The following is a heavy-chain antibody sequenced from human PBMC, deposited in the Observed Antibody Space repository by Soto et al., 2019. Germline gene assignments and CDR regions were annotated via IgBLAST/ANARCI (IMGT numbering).Heavy chain of an antibody. CDR2: ISYDGSNK. J-gene: IGHJ5*02. D-gene: IGHD2-2*01. Sequence: QVQLVESGGGVVQPGRSLRLSCAASGFTFSTYAMHWVRQAAGKGLEWVAVISYDGSNKYYADSVKGRFTISRDNSKNTLYLQMNSLRAEDTAVYYCARRYKDGRRDCISTSCLFDPWGQGTLVTVSS. CDR1: GFTFSTYA. V-gene: IGHV3-30*04. CDR3: ARRYKDGRRDCISTSCLFDP.